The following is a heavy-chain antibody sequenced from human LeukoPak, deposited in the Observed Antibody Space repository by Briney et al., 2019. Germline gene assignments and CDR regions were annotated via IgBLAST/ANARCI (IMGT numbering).Heavy chain of an antibody. CDR3: AWSPNFDY. D-gene: IGHD3-3*01. CDR2: INHSGST. J-gene: IGHJ4*02. CDR1: GGSFSGYY. V-gene: IGHV4-34*01. Sequence: SETLSLTCAVYGGSFSGYYWSWIRQPPGKGLEWIGEINHSGSTNYNPSLKSRVTISVDTSKNQFSLKLSSVTAADTAVYYCAWSPNFDYWGQGTLVTVSS.